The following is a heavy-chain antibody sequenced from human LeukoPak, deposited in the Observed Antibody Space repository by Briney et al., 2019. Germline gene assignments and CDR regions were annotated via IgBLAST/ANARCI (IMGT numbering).Heavy chain of an antibody. CDR3: ARDMGCSSTSCYRLFFDY. CDR2: IIPILGIA. Sequence: SVKLSCKASGGTFSSYAINWVRQARGQGLEWMGRIIPILGIANYAQKFQGRVTITADKFTSTAYMELSSLRSEDTAVYYCARDMGCSSTSCYRLFFDYWGQGTLVTVSS. CDR1: GGTFSSYA. D-gene: IGHD2-2*01. V-gene: IGHV1-69*04. J-gene: IGHJ4*02.